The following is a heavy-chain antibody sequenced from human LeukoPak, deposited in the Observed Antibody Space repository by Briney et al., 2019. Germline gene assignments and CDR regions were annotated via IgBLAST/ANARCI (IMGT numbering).Heavy chain of an antibody. V-gene: IGHV4-38-2*02. D-gene: IGHD6-13*01. CDR2: IYYSGST. J-gene: IGHJ3*02. CDR1: GYSISSGYY. Sequence: SETLSLTCTVSGYSISSGYYWGWIRQPLGKGLEWIGSIYYSGSTYYNPSLKSRVAISVDTSKNQFSLKLSSVTAADTAVYYCARQPGIAAAGTNHDAFDIWGQGTMVTVSS. CDR3: ARQPGIAAAGTNHDAFDI.